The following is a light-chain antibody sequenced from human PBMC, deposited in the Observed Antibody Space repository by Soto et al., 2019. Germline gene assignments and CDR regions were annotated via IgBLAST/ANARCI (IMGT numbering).Light chain of an antibody. CDR2: DGS. V-gene: IGKV3-11*01. J-gene: IGKJ4*01. CDR1: QSISVF. Sequence: EIVLTQSPATLALSPGERATLSCRASQSISVFLAWYQQKPGQPPRLLIYDGSSRATGIPARFSASGSGTDFTLTISSLESEDFAIYYCQQRANWPLTFGGGTKVEIK. CDR3: QQRANWPLT.